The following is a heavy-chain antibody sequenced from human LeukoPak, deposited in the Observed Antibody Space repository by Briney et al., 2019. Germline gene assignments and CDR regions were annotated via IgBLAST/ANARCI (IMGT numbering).Heavy chain of an antibody. CDR3: TTDVTTEYYFDY. Sequence: PGGSLRLSCAASGFTFSNAWMSWVRQAPGKGLEWVGRIKSKTDGGTTDYAAPVKGRFTISRDDSKNTLYLQMNSLKTEDTAVYHCTTDVTTEYYFDYWGQGTLVTVSS. J-gene: IGHJ4*01. CDR2: IKSKTDGGTT. V-gene: IGHV3-15*01. CDR1: GFTFSNAW. D-gene: IGHD1-1*01.